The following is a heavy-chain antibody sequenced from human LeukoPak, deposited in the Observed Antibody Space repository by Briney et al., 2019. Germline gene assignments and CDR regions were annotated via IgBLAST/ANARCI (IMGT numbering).Heavy chain of an antibody. D-gene: IGHD6-19*01. Sequence: GGSLRLSCAASGFTFDDYAMHWVRQAPGKGLEWVSGISWNSGSIGYADSVKGRFTISRDNAKNSLYLQMNSLRAEDTALYYCAKDVLAVAGMASYFDYWGQGTLVTVSS. J-gene: IGHJ4*02. V-gene: IGHV3-9*01. CDR1: GFTFDDYA. CDR3: AKDVLAVAGMASYFDY. CDR2: ISWNSGSI.